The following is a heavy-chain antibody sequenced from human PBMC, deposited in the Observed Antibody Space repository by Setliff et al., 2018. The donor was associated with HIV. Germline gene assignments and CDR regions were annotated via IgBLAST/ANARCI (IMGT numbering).Heavy chain of an antibody. CDR1: DSGTYY. J-gene: IGHJ6*03. D-gene: IGHD3-22*01. CDR3: ARGFSGDYLFTGYLDV. Sequence: SETLSLTCTVSDSGTYYWSWIRQPAGKGLEWIGRVSSRGDTNYNPSLKSRVTISVDTSKNQFSLKLSSVTAADTAFYYCARGFSGDYLFTGYLDVWGKGTTVTVS. V-gene: IGHV4-4*07. CDR2: VSSRGDT.